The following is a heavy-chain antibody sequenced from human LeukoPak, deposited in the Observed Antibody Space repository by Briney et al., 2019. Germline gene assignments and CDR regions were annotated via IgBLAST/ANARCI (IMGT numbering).Heavy chain of an antibody. CDR1: GGSISSYY. CDR3: ARSKWDSSSWYSDVFDY. CDR2: IYYSGIT. Sequence: SETLSLTCTVSGGSISSYYWSWLRQPPGKGLEWIGYIYYSGITNYNPSLKSRVTISVDTSKNQFSLKLSSVTAADTAVYYCARSKWDSSSWYSDVFDYWGQGTLVTVSS. J-gene: IGHJ4*02. D-gene: IGHD6-13*01. V-gene: IGHV4-59*08.